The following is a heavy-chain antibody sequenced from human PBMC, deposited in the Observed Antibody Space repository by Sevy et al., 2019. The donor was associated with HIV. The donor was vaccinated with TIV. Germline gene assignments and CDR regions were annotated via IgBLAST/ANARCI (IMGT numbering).Heavy chain of an antibody. CDR1: GFTFSKAW. J-gene: IGHJ4*02. CDR2: IKSNTDGGTT. D-gene: IGHD3-3*01. V-gene: IGHV3-15*01. CDR3: TTKKDFWSGYFYFDY. Sequence: GGSLRLSCAASGFTFSKAWMSWVRQAPGKGLEGVGGIKSNTDGGTTDYAEPVKGRFTISRDDSKNTLYLQVNSLKTDDTAVYYCTTKKDFWSGYFYFDYWGQGTLVTVSS.